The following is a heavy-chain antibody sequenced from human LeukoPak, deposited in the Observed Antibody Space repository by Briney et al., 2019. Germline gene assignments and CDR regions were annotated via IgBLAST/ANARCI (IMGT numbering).Heavy chain of an antibody. D-gene: IGHD4-23*01. Sequence: GGSLRLSCAASGFTFSSYSMKWVRQAPGKGLEWVSSIGSSSSYIYYADSVKGRFSVSRDNAKNSLYLQMNSLRAEDTAVYYCARGATVRTPPLDYWGQGTLVTVSS. CDR1: GFTFSSYS. V-gene: IGHV3-21*01. CDR3: ARGATVRTPPLDY. J-gene: IGHJ4*02. CDR2: IGSSSSYI.